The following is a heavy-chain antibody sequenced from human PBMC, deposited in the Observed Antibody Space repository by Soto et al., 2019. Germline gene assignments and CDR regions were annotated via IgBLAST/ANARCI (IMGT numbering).Heavy chain of an antibody. CDR3: AKDWRWEQQIYGMNV. CDR1: DFSFRNYG. V-gene: IGHV3-30*18. D-gene: IGHD1-26*01. J-gene: IGHJ6*02. CDR2: ISYDGRNK. Sequence: GGSLRLSCVASDFSFRNYGMHWVRQAPGKGLEWVADISYDGRNKYYAESVKGRFTISRDNSKNTLYLQMNSLRTEDTAVYYCAKDWRWEQQIYGMNVWGQGXTVTVSS.